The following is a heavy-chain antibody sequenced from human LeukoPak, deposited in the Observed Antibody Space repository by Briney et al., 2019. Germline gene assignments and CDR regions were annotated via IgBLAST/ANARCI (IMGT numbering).Heavy chain of an antibody. CDR2: ISYDGSNK. CDR3: AKDLVHSYYYYYGMDV. J-gene: IGHJ6*02. D-gene: IGHD3-10*01. CDR1: GFTFSSYG. V-gene: IGHV3-30*18. Sequence: GRSLRLSCAASGFTFSSYGMHWVRQAPGKGLEWVAVISYDGSNKYYADSVKGRFTISRDNSKNTLYLQMNSLRAEDTAVYYCAKDLVHSYYYYYGMDVWGQGTTVTVSS.